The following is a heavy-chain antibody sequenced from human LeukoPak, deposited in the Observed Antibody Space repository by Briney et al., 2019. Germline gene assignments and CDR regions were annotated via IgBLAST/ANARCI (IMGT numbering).Heavy chain of an antibody. CDR1: GYSISSGYY. J-gene: IGHJ4*02. V-gene: IGHV4-38-2*02. D-gene: IGHD6-13*01. CDR3: ARIAAAGTGYFDY. CDR2: IYHSGST. Sequence: SETLSLTCTVSGYSISSGYYWGWTRQPPGKGLEWIGSIYHSGSTYYYPSLKSRVTISVDTSKNQFSLKLSSVTAADTAVYYCARIAAAGTGYFDYWGQGTLVTVSS.